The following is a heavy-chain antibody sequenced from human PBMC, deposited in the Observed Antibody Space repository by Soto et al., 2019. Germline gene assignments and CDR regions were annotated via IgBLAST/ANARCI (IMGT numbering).Heavy chain of an antibody. CDR2: IRTKANNYAT. CDR1: GFTFSAFD. V-gene: IGHV3-73*01. D-gene: IGHD5-12*01. J-gene: IGHJ6*02. Sequence: EEQLVESGGGLVQPGGSLKLSCAGSGFTFSAFDVHWVRQVSGKGLEWVGRIRTKANNYATASAASLRGRFTVTRDDSTNTAYLQMNILETEDTAVYYCSRLYERDYYHYGMSVGGQGTTVTVSS. CDR3: SRLYERDYYHYGMSV.